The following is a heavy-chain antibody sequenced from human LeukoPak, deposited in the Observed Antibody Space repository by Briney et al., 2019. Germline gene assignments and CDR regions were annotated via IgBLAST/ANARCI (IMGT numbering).Heavy chain of an antibody. CDR3: AGSVGYSYGCDY. CDR2: INHSGST. D-gene: IGHD5-18*01. Sequence: SETLSLTCAVYGGSFSGYYWSWIRQPPGKGLEWIGEINHSGSTNYNPSLKSRVTISVDTSKNQFSLKLSSVTAADTAVYYCAGSVGYSYGCDYWGQGTLVTVSS. J-gene: IGHJ4*02. V-gene: IGHV4-34*01. CDR1: GGSFSGYY.